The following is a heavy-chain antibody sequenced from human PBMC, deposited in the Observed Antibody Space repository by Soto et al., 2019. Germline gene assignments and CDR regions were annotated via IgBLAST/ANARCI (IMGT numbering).Heavy chain of an antibody. CDR1: GGSISSYY. CDR2: IYYSGST. CDR3: ARGSITIFGEAPFDP. J-gene: IGHJ5*02. V-gene: IGHV4-59*01. D-gene: IGHD3-3*01. Sequence: SETLSLTCTVSGGSISSYYWSWIRQPPWKGLEWIGYIYYSGSTNYNPSLKSRVTISVDTSKNQFSLKLSSVTAADTAVYYCARGSITIFGEAPFDPWGQGTMVTVYS.